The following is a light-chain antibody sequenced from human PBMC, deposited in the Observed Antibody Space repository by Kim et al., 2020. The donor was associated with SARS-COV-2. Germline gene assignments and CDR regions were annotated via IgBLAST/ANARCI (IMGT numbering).Light chain of an antibody. CDR1: KLGDKY. J-gene: IGLJ2*01. CDR2: LDS. V-gene: IGLV3-1*01. Sequence: SYELTQPPSVSVSPGQTASITCSGDKLGDKYACWYQQKPGQSPVLVIYLDSKRPSGIPERFSGSNAGNTATLTISGTHAMDEADYYCQAWDSRTVFGGGTQLTVL. CDR3: QAWDSRTV.